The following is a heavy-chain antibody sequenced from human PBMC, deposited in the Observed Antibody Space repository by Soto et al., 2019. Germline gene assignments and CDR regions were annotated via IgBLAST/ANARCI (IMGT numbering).Heavy chain of an antibody. CDR1: GFTLSSYW. V-gene: IGHV3-74*01. Sequence: GGSLRLSCAASGFTLSSYWMHWVRQAPGKGLVWVSRINSDGSSTNYADSVKGRFTISRDNAKNTLYLQMNSLRAEDTAVYYCARDTGIVATNQLDVWGQGTTVTVSS. D-gene: IGHD5-12*01. CDR2: INSDGSST. CDR3: ARDTGIVATNQLDV. J-gene: IGHJ6*02.